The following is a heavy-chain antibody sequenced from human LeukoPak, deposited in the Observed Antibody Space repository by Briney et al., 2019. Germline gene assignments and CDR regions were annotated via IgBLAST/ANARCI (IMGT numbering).Heavy chain of an antibody. CDR1: GGSISSGDYY. D-gene: IGHD2-15*01. V-gene: IGHV4-30-4*01. Sequence: SETLSLTCTVSGGSISSGDYYWSWLRQPPGKGLEWIGYIYYSGSTYYNPSLKSRVTISVDTSKNQFSLKLSSVTAADTAVYYCARVWGSDCSGGSCPTAFDIWGQGTMVTVSS. J-gene: IGHJ3*02. CDR2: IYYSGST. CDR3: ARVWGSDCSGGSCPTAFDI.